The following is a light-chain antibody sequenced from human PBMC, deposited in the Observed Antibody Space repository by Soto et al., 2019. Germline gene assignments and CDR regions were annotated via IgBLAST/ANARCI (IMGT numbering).Light chain of an antibody. V-gene: IGKV1-16*01. CDR2: AAS. J-gene: IGKJ5*01. Sequence: DIQMTPSPPSLSESVGDRITITCRASQAIANYLAWYQQKPGKAPKSLISAASTLQSGVPSRFSGSGYGTDFTLTISGLQPEDFASYYCQQYHDLPITFGQGTRLEIK. CDR3: QQYHDLPIT. CDR1: QAIANY.